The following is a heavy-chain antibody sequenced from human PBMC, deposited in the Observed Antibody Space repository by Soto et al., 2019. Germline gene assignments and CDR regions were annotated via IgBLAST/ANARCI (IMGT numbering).Heavy chain of an antibody. D-gene: IGHD3-10*01. CDR3: ARIQGSVVNTYYYYYMDV. Sequence: ESGPTLVNPTQTLTLTCTFSGFSLSTSGMCVSWIRQPPGKALEWLARIDWDDDKYYSTSLKTRLTISKDTSKNQVVLTMTNMDPVDTATYYCARIQGSVVNTYYYYYMDVWGKGTTVTVSS. CDR2: IDWDDDK. V-gene: IGHV2-70*11. J-gene: IGHJ6*03. CDR1: GFSLSTSGMC.